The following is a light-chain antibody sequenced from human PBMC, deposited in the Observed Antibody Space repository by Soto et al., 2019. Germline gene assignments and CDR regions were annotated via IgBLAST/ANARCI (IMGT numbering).Light chain of an antibody. CDR2: DAS. Sequence: EIVLTQSPATLSVSPGERATLSCRASQSVSNYLAWYQQKPGQAPRIVIYDASNRAAGIPARFSGSGSGTDFTLTISSLESEDFAVYTCQQRSDWPFTFGPGSKMDI. CDR1: QSVSNY. J-gene: IGKJ3*01. CDR3: QQRSDWPFT. V-gene: IGKV3-11*01.